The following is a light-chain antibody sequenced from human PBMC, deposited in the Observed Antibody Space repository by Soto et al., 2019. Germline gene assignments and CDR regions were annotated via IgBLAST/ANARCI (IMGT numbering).Light chain of an antibody. Sequence: IVMTQSPATLSMSPGERANLSCRASESVSINLAWYQKKPGQSPRLLIYGASSRATGIPDRFSGSGSGTDLTLTISRLETEDFAVYYCQQYGSSPTWTFGQGTKVDIK. CDR3: QQYGSSPTWT. J-gene: IGKJ1*01. CDR2: GAS. V-gene: IGKV3-20*01. CDR1: ESVSIN.